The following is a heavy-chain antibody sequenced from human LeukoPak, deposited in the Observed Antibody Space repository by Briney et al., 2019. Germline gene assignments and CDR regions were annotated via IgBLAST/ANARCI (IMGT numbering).Heavy chain of an antibody. Sequence: SETLSLTCSVSAGSISSGYYWGWIRQPPGKGLEWIGSIYHSGSTYYNPSLKSRVTISVDTSKNQFSLKLSSVTAADTAVYYCARGLPPDYWGQGTLVTVSS. D-gene: IGHD4-11*01. CDR1: AGSISSGYY. V-gene: IGHV4-38-2*02. J-gene: IGHJ4*02. CDR2: IYHSGST. CDR3: ARGLPPDY.